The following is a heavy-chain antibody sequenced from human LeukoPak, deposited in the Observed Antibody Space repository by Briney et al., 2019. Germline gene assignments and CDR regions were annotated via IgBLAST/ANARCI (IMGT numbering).Heavy chain of an antibody. CDR2: INHSGST. J-gene: IGHJ4*02. V-gene: IGHV4-34*01. Sequence: SSETLSLTCAVYGGSFSGYYWSWIRQPPGKGLEWIGEINHSGSTNYNPSLKSRVTISVDTSKNQFSLKLSSVTAADTAVYYCARSIRGWIDWGQRTLVTVSS. CDR3: ARSIRGWID. CDR1: GGSFSGYY. D-gene: IGHD5-12*01.